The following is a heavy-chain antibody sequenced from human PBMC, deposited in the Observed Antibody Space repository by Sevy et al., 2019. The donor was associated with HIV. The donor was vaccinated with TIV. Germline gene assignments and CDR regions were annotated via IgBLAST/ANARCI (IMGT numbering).Heavy chain of an antibody. V-gene: IGHV1-2*02. Sequence: ASVKVSCKASGYTFTGYYMQWVRQAPGQGLEWMGWINRNSGGTNYAQTFQGRITMTRATSISTAYLEQNRLRSDDTAEYYCARDPNDILNEHAFDIWGQGTVVTVSS. J-gene: IGHJ3*02. CDR1: GYTFTGYY. CDR2: INRNSGGT. CDR3: ARDPNDILNEHAFDI. D-gene: IGHD3-9*01.